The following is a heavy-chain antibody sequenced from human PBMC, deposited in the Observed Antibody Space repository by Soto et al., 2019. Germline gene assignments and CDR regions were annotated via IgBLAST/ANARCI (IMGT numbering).Heavy chain of an antibody. CDR2: IFHGGNT. CDR3: AGARTYVACEV. J-gene: IGHJ3*01. D-gene: IGHD2-8*01. Sequence: SETLSLTCAASGFSISSGNYWGCIRKPPGKGLEWIGSIFHGGNTYYNPSLKSRFTISVDMSKNQFSLKLNSVTAADTAIYYCAGARTYVACEVWGQGRGGTVSP. V-gene: IGHV4-38-2*01. CDR1: GFSISSGNY.